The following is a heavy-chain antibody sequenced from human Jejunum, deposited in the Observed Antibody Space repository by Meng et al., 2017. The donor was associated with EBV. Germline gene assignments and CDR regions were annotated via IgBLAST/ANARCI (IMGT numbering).Heavy chain of an antibody. CDR1: GFTFSNSW. CDR3: ARAGSYYFEY. CDR2: MSSDGSST. J-gene: IGHJ4*02. Sequence: VHLVESGGALVQPGGSLRLSCEGSGFTFSNSWMHWVRQAPGKGLVWVSRMSSDGSSTDYADSVKGRFTISRDNAKNTLYLQMNSLRAEDTAVYYCARAGSYYFEYWGQGTLVTVSS. V-gene: IGHV3-74*01.